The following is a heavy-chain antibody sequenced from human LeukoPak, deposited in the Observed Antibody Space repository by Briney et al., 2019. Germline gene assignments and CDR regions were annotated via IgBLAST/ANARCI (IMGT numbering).Heavy chain of an antibody. J-gene: IGHJ4*02. CDR1: GFTFSNYA. V-gene: IGHV3-23*01. D-gene: IGHD3-3*01. Sequence: GGSLRLSCAASGFTFSNYAMSWVRQAPGKGLEWVSGMSGSGGVTYYADSVKGRFTISRDNSMKTLYLQMNSLRAEDTAVYYCARDKSSYGYFDYWGQGTLVTVSS. CDR3: ARDKSSYGYFDY. CDR2: MSGSGGVT.